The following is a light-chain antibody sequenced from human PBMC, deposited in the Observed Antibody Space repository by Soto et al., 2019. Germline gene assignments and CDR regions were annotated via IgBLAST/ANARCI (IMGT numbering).Light chain of an antibody. CDR2: GAS. CDR1: QSVSSSY. J-gene: IGKJ1*01. Sequence: EIVLTQSPGTLSLSPGERATLSCRASQSVSSSYLAWYQQKPGQAPRLLIYGASSRATGIPDRFSGSGSWTEFTLTISRLEPEDFVVYYCQQYGRSPGTFGQGTKVEIK. V-gene: IGKV3-20*01. CDR3: QQYGRSPGT.